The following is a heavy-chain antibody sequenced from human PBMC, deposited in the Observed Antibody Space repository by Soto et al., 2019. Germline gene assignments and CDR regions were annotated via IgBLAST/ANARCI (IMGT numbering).Heavy chain of an antibody. D-gene: IGHD3-3*01. J-gene: IGHJ4*02. Sequence: EVQLLESGGGLVQHGGSLRLSCAASGFTFSSYAMSWVRQAPGKGLEWVSAISGSGGSTYYADSVKGRFTISRDNSKNTLYLQMNSLRAEDTAVYYCAKDGAALRFLEWLLYFDYWGQGTLVTVSS. CDR2: ISGSGGST. V-gene: IGHV3-23*01. CDR1: GFTFSSYA. CDR3: AKDGAALRFLEWLLYFDY.